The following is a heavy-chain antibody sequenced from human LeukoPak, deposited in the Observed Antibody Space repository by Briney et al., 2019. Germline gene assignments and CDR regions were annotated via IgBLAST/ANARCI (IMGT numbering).Heavy chain of an antibody. CDR2: IYYSGST. J-gene: IGHJ4*02. CDR3: ARGRARDSSGYPNY. D-gene: IGHD3-22*01. V-gene: IGHV4-59*01. Sequence: SETLSLTCTVSGGAISSYYWSWIRQPPGKGLEWIGYIYYSGSTNYNPSLKSRVTISVDTSKNQFSLKLSSVTAADTAVYYCARGRARDSSGYPNYWGQGTLVTVSS. CDR1: GGAISSYY.